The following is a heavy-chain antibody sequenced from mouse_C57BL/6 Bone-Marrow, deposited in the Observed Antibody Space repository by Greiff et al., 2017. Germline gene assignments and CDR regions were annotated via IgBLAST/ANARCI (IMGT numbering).Heavy chain of an antibody. J-gene: IGHJ2*01. D-gene: IGHD4-1*01. V-gene: IGHV1-61*01. CDR1: GYTFTSYW. Sequence: QVQLQQPGAELVRPGSSVKLSCKAPGYTFTSYWMDWVKQRPGQGLEWIGNIYPSDSETHYNQKFKDKATLTVDKSSSTAYMQLSSLTSEDSAVYYCARSGELAPDYWGQGTTLTVSS. CDR2: IYPSDSET. CDR3: ARSGELAPDY.